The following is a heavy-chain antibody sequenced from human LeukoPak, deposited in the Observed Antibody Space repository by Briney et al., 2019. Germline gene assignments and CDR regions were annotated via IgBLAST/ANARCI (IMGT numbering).Heavy chain of an antibody. CDR2: ISYSGTT. J-gene: IGHJ6*03. CDR3: ARDFSSSSTVYYYYYMDV. CDR1: GGSISSRPYY. V-gene: IGHV4-39*07. D-gene: IGHD6-6*01. Sequence: SETLSLTCTVSGGSISSRPYYWGWVRQPPGKGLEWIGTISYSGTTYYNPSLKSRVTISLDTSKNQFSLKLSSVTAADTAIYYCARDFSSSSTVYYYYYMDVWGKGTTVTVSS.